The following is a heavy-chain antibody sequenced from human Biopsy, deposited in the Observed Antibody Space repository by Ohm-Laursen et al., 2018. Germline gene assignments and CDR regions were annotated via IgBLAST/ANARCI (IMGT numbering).Heavy chain of an antibody. CDR1: GGSIRSDY. CDR3: AGLYRLDDYWNDDPPDAFDV. Sequence: SETLSLTCTVSGGSIRSDYWSWIRQSPRKGLEWIGHISGRGATNYNPSLRGRVAISVDTSKNQFSLKLSSVTAADTAVFFCAGLYRLDDYWNDDPPDAFDVWGQGTMVTVSS. V-gene: IGHV4-59*01. CDR2: ISGRGAT. D-gene: IGHD3-3*01. J-gene: IGHJ3*01.